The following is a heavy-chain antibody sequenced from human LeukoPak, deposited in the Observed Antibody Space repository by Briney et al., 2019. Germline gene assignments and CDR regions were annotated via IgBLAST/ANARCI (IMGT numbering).Heavy chain of an antibody. D-gene: IGHD6-13*01. J-gene: IGHJ3*02. CDR3: ATDRRAAAGTAFDI. Sequence: ASVKVSCKVSGYTLTELSMHWVRQAPGKGLEWMGGFDPEDGETIYAQKFQGRVTMTEDTFTDTAYMELSSLRSEDTAVYYCATDRRAAAGTAFDIWGQGTMVTVSS. CDR1: GYTLTELS. CDR2: FDPEDGET. V-gene: IGHV1-24*01.